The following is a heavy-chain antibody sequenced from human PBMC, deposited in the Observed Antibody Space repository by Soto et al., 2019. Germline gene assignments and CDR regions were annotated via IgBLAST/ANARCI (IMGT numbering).Heavy chain of an antibody. CDR3: ARGSQLTMVRGVITLVY. V-gene: IGHV4-59*01. CDR2: IYYSGST. Sequence: TSETLSLTCTVSGGSISSYYWSWIRQPPGKGLEWIGYIYYSGSTNYNPSLKSRVTISVDTSKNQFSLKLSSVTAADTAVYYCARGSQLTMVRGVITLVYWGQGTLVTVSS. J-gene: IGHJ4*02. D-gene: IGHD3-10*01. CDR1: GGSISSYY.